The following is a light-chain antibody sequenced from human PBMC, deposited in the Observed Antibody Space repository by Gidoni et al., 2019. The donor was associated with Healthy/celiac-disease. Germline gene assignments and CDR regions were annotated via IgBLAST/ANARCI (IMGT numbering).Light chain of an antibody. V-gene: IGKV3-15*01. CDR1: QSVSSN. CDR2: GAS. Sequence: EIVMTQTPAPRSVSPGERATLSCRASQSVSSNLAWYQQKPGQAPRLLIYGASTRATGSPARFSGSGSGTEFTLTISSLQSEDFAVYYWQQYNTWPPFTFXQXTKLEIK. CDR3: QQYNTWPPFT. J-gene: IGKJ2*01.